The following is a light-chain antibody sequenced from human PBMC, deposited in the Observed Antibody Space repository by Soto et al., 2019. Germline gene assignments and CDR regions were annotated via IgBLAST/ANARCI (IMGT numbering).Light chain of an antibody. CDR3: NSYISSSNPYV. CDR1: RSDVGGYNS. Sequence: QSALTQPTFVRGSPGQSIPISCTATRSDVGGYNSVSWYQQHPGKAPKLMIYDVSNRPSGVSNRFSGYKSGNKASMTISGLKAEAAAAYYCNSYISSSNPYVFGTGT. V-gene: IGLV2-14*01. J-gene: IGLJ1*01. CDR2: DVS.